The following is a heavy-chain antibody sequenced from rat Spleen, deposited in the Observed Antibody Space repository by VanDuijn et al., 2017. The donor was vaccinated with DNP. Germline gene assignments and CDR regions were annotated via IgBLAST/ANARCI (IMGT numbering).Heavy chain of an antibody. J-gene: IGHJ2*01. CDR2: INSAGST. D-gene: IGHD4-3*01. CDR1: GYSITSSYR. V-gene: IGHV3-3*01. CDR3: AREGYNSGYPHYFDD. Sequence: EVQLQESGPGLVKPSQSLSLTCSVTGYSITSSYRWNWIRKFPGNKLEWMGYINSAGSTNYNPSLKSRISITRDTSKNQFFLQVNSVTTEDTATYYCAREGYNSGYPHYFDDWGQGVMVTVSS.